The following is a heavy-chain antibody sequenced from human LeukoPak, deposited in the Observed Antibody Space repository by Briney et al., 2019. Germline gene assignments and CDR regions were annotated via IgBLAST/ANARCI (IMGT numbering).Heavy chain of an antibody. J-gene: IGHJ4*02. V-gene: IGHV3-48*04. CDR3: ARDLGYYDSSNYYHQYYFDY. CDR2: ISSSSSTI. CDR1: GFTFSSYS. D-gene: IGHD3-22*01. Sequence: PGGSLRLSCAASGFTFSSYSMNWVRQAPGKGLEWVSYISSSSSTIYYADSVKGRFTISRDNAKNSLYLQMNSLRAEDTAVYYCARDLGYYDSSNYYHQYYFDYWGQGTLVTVSS.